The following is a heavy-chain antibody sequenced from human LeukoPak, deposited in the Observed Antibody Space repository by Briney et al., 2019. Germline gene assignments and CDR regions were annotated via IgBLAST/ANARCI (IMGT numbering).Heavy chain of an antibody. CDR3: ASVYYDFWSGSTNWFDP. V-gene: IGHV4-39*07. CDR2: IYYSGST. J-gene: IGHJ5*02. Sequence: PSETLSLTCTVSGGSISSSSYYWGWIRQPPGKGLEWIGSIYYSGSTYYNPSLKSRVTISVDTSKNQFSLKLSSVTAADTAVYYCASVYYDFWSGSTNWFDPWGQGTLVTVSS. CDR1: GGSISSSSYY. D-gene: IGHD3-3*01.